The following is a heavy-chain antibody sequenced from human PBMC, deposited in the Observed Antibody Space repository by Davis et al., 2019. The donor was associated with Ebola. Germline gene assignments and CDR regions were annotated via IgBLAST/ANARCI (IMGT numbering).Heavy chain of an antibody. CDR2: IYSGDSDT. CDR1: GNSFTSHL. D-gene: IGHD1-20*01. V-gene: IGHV5-51*01. J-gene: IGHJ3*02. CDR3: ASLRRTITGMDDAFDI. Sequence: GESLKISCKDSGNSFTSHLIGWVRQMPGKGLEWMGIIYSGDSDTRYSPTFRGQVTISADKSIKTAYLQWSSLKASDTAMYYCASLRRTITGMDDAFDIWGQGTMVTVSS.